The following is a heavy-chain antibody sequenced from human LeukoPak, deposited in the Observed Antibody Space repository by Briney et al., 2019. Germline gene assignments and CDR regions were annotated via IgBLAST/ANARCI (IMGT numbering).Heavy chain of an antibody. V-gene: IGHV1-24*01. D-gene: IGHD3-3*01. J-gene: IGHJ4*02. Sequence: GASVKVSCKVSGYTLTELSMHWVRRAPGKGLEWMGGFDPEDGETIYAQKFQGRVTMTEDTSTDTAYMELSSLRSDDTAVYYCAILLEDYAFSTGSAKDYWGQGTLVTVSS. CDR2: FDPEDGET. CDR1: GYTLTELS. CDR3: AILLEDYAFSTGSAKDY.